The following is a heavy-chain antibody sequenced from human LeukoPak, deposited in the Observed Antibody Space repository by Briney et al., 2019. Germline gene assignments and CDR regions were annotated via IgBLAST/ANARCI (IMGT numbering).Heavy chain of an antibody. Sequence: ASVKVSCKASGGTFSSYAISWVRQVPGQGLEWMGRIIPILGIANYAQKFQGRVTITADKSTSTAYMELSSLRSEDTAVYYCARDGDYGDYTDYWGQGTLVTVSS. CDR3: ARDGDYGDYTDY. CDR2: IIPILGIA. D-gene: IGHD4-17*01. CDR1: GGTFSSYA. V-gene: IGHV1-69*04. J-gene: IGHJ4*02.